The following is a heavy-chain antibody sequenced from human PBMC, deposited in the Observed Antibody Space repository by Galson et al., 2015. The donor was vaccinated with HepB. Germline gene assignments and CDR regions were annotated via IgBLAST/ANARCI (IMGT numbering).Heavy chain of an antibody. CDR2: IIPILGIA. Sequence: SVKVSCKASGGTFSSYAISWVRQAPGQGLEWMGRIIPILGIANYAQKFQGRVTITAGKSTSTAYMELSSLRSEDTAVYYCAREACGGDCYGDLDYWGQGTLVTVSS. CDR1: GGTFSSYA. V-gene: IGHV1-69*04. J-gene: IGHJ4*02. CDR3: AREACGGDCYGDLDY. D-gene: IGHD2-21*02.